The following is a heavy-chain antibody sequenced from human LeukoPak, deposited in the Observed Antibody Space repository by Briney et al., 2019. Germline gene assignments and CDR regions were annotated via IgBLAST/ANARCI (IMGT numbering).Heavy chain of an antibody. Sequence: PGGSLRLSCAASGFTVTSNYMSWVRQAPGKGLEWVSVLYSGGSTFYADSVKGRFTISRHNSKNTVYLQMNSLRTEDTAVYYCARDHSLDYWGQGTLVTVSS. V-gene: IGHV3-53*04. CDR1: GFTVTSNY. J-gene: IGHJ4*02. CDR2: LYSGGST. CDR3: ARDHSLDY. D-gene: IGHD6-13*01.